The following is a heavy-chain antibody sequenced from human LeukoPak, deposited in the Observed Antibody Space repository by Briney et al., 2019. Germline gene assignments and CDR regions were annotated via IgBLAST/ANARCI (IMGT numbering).Heavy chain of an antibody. Sequence: GSLRLSCAASGFPFSDHYMDWVRQAPGKGLEWVGRITNKPKSYNTEYAASVKGRFTISRDDSKNSLYLQMNSLKTEDTAVYYCARGFHYDFWSGSYYFDYWGQGTLVTVSS. CDR1: GFPFSDHY. CDR2: ITNKPKSYNT. D-gene: IGHD3-3*01. CDR3: ARGFHYDFWSGSYYFDY. J-gene: IGHJ4*02. V-gene: IGHV3-72*01.